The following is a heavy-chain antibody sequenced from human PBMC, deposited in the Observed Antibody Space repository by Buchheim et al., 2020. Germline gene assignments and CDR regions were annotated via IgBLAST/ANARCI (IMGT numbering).Heavy chain of an antibody. J-gene: IGHJ5*02. CDR2: ISFDGNKK. CDR3: AKDLSGSYWSADH. D-gene: IGHD1-26*01. V-gene: IGHV3-30*18. Sequence: QVHLVESGGGVVQPVRSLRLSCAASGFDFSGCGMHWGRQAPGKGLEWVAVISFDGNKKYYADSVNGRFTISRDNSRNTLYLQMDSLWPEDTAVYYCAKDLSGSYWSADHWGQGTL. CDR1: GFDFSGCG.